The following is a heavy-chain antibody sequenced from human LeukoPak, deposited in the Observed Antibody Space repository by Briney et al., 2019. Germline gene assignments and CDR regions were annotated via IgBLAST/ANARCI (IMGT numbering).Heavy chain of an antibody. J-gene: IGHJ4*02. Sequence: SETLSLTCTVSDGSISSGGYYWSWIRQHPGKGLEWIGYIYYSGSTYYNPSLKSRVTISVDTSKNQFSLKLSSVTAADTAVYYCARASGKGVAVAGPLFDYGGQGTLVTVSS. V-gene: IGHV4-31*03. CDR1: DGSISSGGYY. CDR2: IYYSGST. D-gene: IGHD6-19*01. CDR3: ARASGKGVAVAGPLFDY.